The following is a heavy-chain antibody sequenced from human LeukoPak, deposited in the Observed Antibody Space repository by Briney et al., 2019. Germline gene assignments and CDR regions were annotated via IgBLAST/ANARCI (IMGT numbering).Heavy chain of an antibody. CDR1: GFAFSGYW. CDR3: ARDTGWYFDL. V-gene: IGHV3-74*01. Sequence: GGSLRLSCAASGFAFSGYWMHWVRQPPGKGLVWVSRITGDGSSTTYADSVKGRFTISRDNAKNRLYLQMISLRAEDTAVYYCARDTGWYFDLWGRGTLVTVSS. J-gene: IGHJ2*01. D-gene: IGHD4-17*01. CDR2: ITGDGSST.